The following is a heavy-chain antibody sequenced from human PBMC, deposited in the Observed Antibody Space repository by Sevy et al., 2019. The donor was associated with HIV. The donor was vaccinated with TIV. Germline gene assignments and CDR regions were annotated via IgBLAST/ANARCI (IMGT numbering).Heavy chain of an antibody. CDR2: TYYRSKWYN. V-gene: IGHV6-1*01. Sequence: SQTLSLTCAISGDSVSSNSAAWNWIRQSPSRGLEWLGRTYYRSKWYNDYAVSVQSRITINPDTSKNQFSLQLKSVTPGDTAVYYCARDLGSSLNWFDPWGQGTLVTVSS. J-gene: IGHJ5*02. D-gene: IGHD6-13*01. CDR1: GDSVSSNSAA. CDR3: ARDLGSSLNWFDP.